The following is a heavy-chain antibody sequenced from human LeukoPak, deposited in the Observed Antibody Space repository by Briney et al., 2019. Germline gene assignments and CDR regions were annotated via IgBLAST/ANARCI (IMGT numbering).Heavy chain of an antibody. D-gene: IGHD2-21*02. CDR1: GVSISTHY. Sequence: SETLSLTCTVSGVSISTHYWSWIRQPPGKGLEWLGFIYYSGHTNYNPSLKSRVTMSVDTSKNRFSLKLRSVTAADTAVYYCARESSRAVTGLGGRDYFDSWGQGSLVTVSS. CDR2: IYYSGHT. J-gene: IGHJ4*02. V-gene: IGHV4-59*11. CDR3: ARESSRAVTGLGGRDYFDS.